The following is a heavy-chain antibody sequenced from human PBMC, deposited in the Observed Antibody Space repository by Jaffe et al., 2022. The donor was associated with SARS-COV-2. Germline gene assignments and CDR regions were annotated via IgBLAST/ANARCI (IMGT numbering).Heavy chain of an antibody. CDR2: INHSGST. J-gene: IGHJ3*02. Sequence: QVQLQQWGAGLLKPSETLSLTCAVYGGSFSGYYWSWIRQPPGKGLEWIGEINHSGSTNYNPSLKSRVTISVDTSKNQFSLKLSSVTAADTAVYYCARGDTAMVVDAFDIWGQGTMVTVSS. D-gene: IGHD5-18*01. CDR1: GGSFSGYY. V-gene: IGHV4-34*01. CDR3: ARGDTAMVVDAFDI.